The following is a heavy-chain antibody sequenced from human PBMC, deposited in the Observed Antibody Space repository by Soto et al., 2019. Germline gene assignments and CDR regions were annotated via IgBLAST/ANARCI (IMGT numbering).Heavy chain of an antibody. Sequence: SNYMSWVRQAPGKGLEWVSVIYSGGSTYYADSVKGRFTISRHNSKNTLYLQMNSLRAEDTAVYYCARAGDSETFDAFDIWGQGTMVTVPS. V-gene: IGHV3-53*04. CDR2: IYSGGST. CDR1: SNY. J-gene: IGHJ3*02. CDR3: ARAGDSETFDAFDI. D-gene: IGHD2-21*02.